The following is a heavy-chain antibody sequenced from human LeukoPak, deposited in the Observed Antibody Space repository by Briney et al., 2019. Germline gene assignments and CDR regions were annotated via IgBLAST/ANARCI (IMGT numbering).Heavy chain of an antibody. CDR3: ARGPSGSLFDY. J-gene: IGHJ4*02. V-gene: IGHV1-69*04. CDR1: GGTFSSYA. D-gene: IGHD1-26*01. Sequence: ASVKVSCKASGGTFSSYAISWVRQALGQGLEWMGRIISILGIANYAQKFQGRVTITAGKSTSTAYMELSNLRSEDTAVYYCARGPSGSLFDYWGQGTLVTVSS. CDR2: IISILGIA.